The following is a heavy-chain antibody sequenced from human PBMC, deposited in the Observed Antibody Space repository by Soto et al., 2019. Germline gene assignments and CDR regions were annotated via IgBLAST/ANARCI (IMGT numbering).Heavy chain of an antibody. CDR1: GDSITSSSFC. V-gene: IGHV4-39*01. CDR3: ARLDGNSADYYYGMDV. CDR2: ICYSGST. Sequence: PSETLSLTYTVSGDSITSSSFCWGWIRQPPGKGLEWIGTICYSGSTYYNPSLQSRVTMSVDTSKNQFSLKLSSVTAADTGVYYCARLDGNSADYYYGMDVWGRGTTVTVSS. J-gene: IGHJ6*02. D-gene: IGHD6-19*01.